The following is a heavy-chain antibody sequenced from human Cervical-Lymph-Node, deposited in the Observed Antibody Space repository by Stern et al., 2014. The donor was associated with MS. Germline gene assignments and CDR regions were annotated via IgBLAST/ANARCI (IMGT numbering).Heavy chain of an antibody. V-gene: IGHV1-2*04. CDR3: ARASTTANNYYDGVDV. D-gene: IGHD1-1*01. CDR1: GYTFTDYY. J-gene: IGHJ6*02. CDR2: INPNNGAT. Sequence: VQLVQSGAEVKNPGSSVKVSCKASGYTFTDYYMQWMRQAPGQGLEWMGWINPNNGATKSAQKFQGCVTMTRDTSTSTAYMELSRLRSDDTAIYYCARASTTANNYYDGVDVWGQGTTVTVTS.